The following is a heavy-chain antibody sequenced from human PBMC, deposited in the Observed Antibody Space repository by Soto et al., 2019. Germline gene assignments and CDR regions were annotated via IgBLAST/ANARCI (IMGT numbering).Heavy chain of an antibody. V-gene: IGHV4-34*06. CDR2: INHIGIT. CDR1: GGSFNGFY. Sequence: QVQVQQWGAGLVKPSETLSLTCAVDGGSFNGFYWSWIRQPPGKGLEWIGEINHIGITHYNPSGKSRVSISIHTSENKPSLKLDSVTAADTAVYYCTRGYAENWHTPHYWGQGTLVTVSS. CDR3: TRGYAENWHTPHY. D-gene: IGHD5-12*01. J-gene: IGHJ4*02.